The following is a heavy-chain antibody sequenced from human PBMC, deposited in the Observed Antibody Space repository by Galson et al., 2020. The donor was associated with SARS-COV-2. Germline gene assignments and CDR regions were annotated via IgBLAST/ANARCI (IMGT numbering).Heavy chain of an antibody. V-gene: IGHV4-34*01. CDR1: GASFSGYY. J-gene: IGHJ4*02. D-gene: IGHD2-8*02. Sequence: SQTPSLTCAVYGASFSGYYWSWIRQPPGTGLEWIGQINSSGSTNYNPSPKSRATISVDTSKNHFSLKLRSVTAADTAVYYCAREESFFLVVSAGRMCYFGYWCRGTLASVSS. CDR3: AREESFFLVVSAGRMCYFGY. CDR2: INSSGST.